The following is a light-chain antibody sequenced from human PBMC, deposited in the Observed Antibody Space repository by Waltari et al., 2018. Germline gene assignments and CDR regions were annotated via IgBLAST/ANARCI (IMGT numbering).Light chain of an antibody. Sequence: DMQLTQSPSSLSASVGDRVTITCRASQGISNSLAWYQQKPGKVPKLLIYAASTLRSGVPSRFSGSGSGTDFTLTISSLQPEDVATYYCQKYDSAPPFTFGPGTKVDLK. CDR3: QKYDSAPPFT. V-gene: IGKV1-27*01. CDR1: QGISNS. J-gene: IGKJ3*01. CDR2: AAS.